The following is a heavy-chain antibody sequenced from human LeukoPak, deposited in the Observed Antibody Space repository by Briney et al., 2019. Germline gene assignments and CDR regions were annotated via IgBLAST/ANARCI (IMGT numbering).Heavy chain of an antibody. CDR1: GFTFSSYA. V-gene: IGHV3-64*02. D-gene: IGHD3-22*01. CDR3: ARSKYYYDSSGPDFDC. J-gene: IGHJ4*02. Sequence: GGSLRLSCAASGFTFSSYAMHWVRQAPGKGLQYVSGISNNGGSTYYADSVKGRFTISRDNSKNTLYLQMGILRAEDMAVYYCARSKYYYDSSGPDFDCWGQGTLVTVSS. CDR2: ISNNGGST.